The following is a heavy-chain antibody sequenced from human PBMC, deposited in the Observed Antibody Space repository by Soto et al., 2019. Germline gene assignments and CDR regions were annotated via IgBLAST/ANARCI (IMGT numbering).Heavy chain of an antibody. D-gene: IGHD4-17*01. CDR3: AKAHTVTTGAFEI. V-gene: IGHV4-30-4*01. CDR2: IYYNEVT. Sequence: QVQLQESGPGLLKPSQTLSLTCNVSGDSINNGEYYWSWFRQPPGKGLEGIGYIYYNEVTYYNPSLKRRPTISLETSTNQFSLQLNSVTAADTAVYYCAKAHTVTTGAFEIWGTWTMVTVSS. J-gene: IGHJ3*02. CDR1: GDSINNGEYY.